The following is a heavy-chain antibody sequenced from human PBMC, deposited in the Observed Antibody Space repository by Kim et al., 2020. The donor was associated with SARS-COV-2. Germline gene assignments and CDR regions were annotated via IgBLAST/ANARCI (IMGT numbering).Heavy chain of an antibody. CDR2: ITPYSGNS. V-gene: IGHV1-18*04. J-gene: IGHJ6*02. CDR3: ARDTREYCSGGSCYSAIFYYSAMDV. D-gene: IGHD2-15*01. CDR1: GYTFTNYS. Sequence: ASVKVSCKASGYTFTNYSISWVRQAPGQGLEWMGWITPYSGNSNSAQKFQGRVTMTSDTSTNTAYMELRSLRSDDTAVYYCARDTREYCSGGSCYSAIFYYSAMDVWGQGTTVAVSS.